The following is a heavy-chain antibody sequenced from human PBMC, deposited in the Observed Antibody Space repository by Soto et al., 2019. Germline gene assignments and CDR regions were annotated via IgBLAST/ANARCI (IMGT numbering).Heavy chain of an antibody. CDR3: ARKSGSSSPEDY. D-gene: IGHD6-6*01. V-gene: IGHV2-5*01. Sequence: QITLKESSPTLVKPTQTLTLTCTFSGFSLSTSGVGVGWIRQPPGKALEWLALIYWNDEKRYSPSLQSRLTITKDTSKSQVVFTMTNMDPVDTATYYCARKSGSSSPEDYWGQGTLVTVSS. J-gene: IGHJ4*02. CDR1: GFSLSTSGVG. CDR2: IYWNDEK.